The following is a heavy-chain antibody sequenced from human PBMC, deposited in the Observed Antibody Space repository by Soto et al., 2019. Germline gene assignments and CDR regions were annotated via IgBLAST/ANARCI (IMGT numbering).Heavy chain of an antibody. V-gene: IGHV1-69*01. J-gene: IGHJ6*02. CDR3: ARNGTLTGYSFGMDV. CDR2: IIPIFDTA. D-gene: IGHD1-1*01. Sequence: WVRQAPGQRLEWMGGIIPIFDTANYAEKFQGRVTITADESTSTSYMEVSSLRSEDTAVYYCARNGTLTGYSFGMDVWGQGTMVTVSS.